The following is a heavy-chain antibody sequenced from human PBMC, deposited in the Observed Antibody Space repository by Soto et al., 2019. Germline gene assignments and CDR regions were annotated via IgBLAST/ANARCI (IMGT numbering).Heavy chain of an antibody. CDR2: ISYDGSNK. CDR1: GFTFSSSS. D-gene: IGHD6-6*01. V-gene: IGHV3-30-3*01. J-gene: IGHJ6*02. CDR3: ARDMSSSPPTWYYGMDV. Sequence: GGSLRLSCAASGFTFSSSSMHWVRQAPGKGLEWVAVISYDGSNKYYADSVKGRFTISRDNSKNTLYLQMNSLRAEDTAVYYCARDMSSSPPTWYYGMDVWGQGTTVTVSS.